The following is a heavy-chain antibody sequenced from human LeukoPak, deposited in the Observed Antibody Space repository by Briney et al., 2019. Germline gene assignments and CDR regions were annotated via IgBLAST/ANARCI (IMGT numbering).Heavy chain of an antibody. J-gene: IGHJ4*02. CDR1: GGSISSYY. V-gene: IGHV4-59*01. D-gene: IGHD1-26*01. CDR3: ASAIVGATFDY. CDR2: IYYSGST. Sequence: PSETLSLTCTVSGGSISSYYWSWIRQPPGKGLEWIGYIYYSGSTNNNPSLKSRATISVDTSKNQFSLKLSSVTAADTAVYYCASAIVGATFDYWGQGALVTVSS.